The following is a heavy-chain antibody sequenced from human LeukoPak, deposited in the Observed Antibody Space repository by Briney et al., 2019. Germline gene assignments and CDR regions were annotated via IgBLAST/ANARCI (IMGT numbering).Heavy chain of an antibody. Sequence: AGGSLRLSCAASGFTFSTYGFHWVRQAPGKGLEWVAIIPSGGGNIYYADSVRGRFTTSRDNSQNTLYLQMDSLRAEDTAVYYCARDRSGRFDPWGQGTLVTVSS. J-gene: IGHJ5*02. D-gene: IGHD3-10*01. CDR2: IPSGGGNI. CDR1: GFTFSTYG. V-gene: IGHV3-30*03. CDR3: ARDRSGRFDP.